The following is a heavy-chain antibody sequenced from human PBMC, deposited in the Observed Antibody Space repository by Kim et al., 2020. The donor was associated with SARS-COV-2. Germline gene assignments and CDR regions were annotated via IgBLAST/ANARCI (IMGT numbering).Heavy chain of an antibody. V-gene: IGHV3-30*03. CDR3: ASEWIQLWFGAFDI. J-gene: IGHJ3*02. Sequence: GGSLRLSCAASGFTFSSYGMHWVRQAPGKGLEWVAVISYDGSNKYYADSVKGRFTISRDNSKNTLYLQMNSLRAEDTAVYYCASEWIQLWFGAFDIWGQG. CDR1: GFTFSSYG. D-gene: IGHD5-18*01. CDR2: ISYDGSNK.